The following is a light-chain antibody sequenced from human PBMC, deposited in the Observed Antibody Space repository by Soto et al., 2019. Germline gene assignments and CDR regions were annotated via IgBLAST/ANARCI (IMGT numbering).Light chain of an antibody. CDR1: ESLLFRNGYNY. V-gene: IGKV2-28*01. CDR3: VQRIHLPGT. CDR2: MGS. J-gene: IGKJ1*01. Sequence: EIVVTQSPLTLPVTPGEPASISCRSTESLLFRNGYNYLNWYLQKPGQSPQLLIYMGSNRASGVPDRFSGSGSGTDFTLKISRVEADDDGIYYCVQRIHLPGTFGKGTKVEIK.